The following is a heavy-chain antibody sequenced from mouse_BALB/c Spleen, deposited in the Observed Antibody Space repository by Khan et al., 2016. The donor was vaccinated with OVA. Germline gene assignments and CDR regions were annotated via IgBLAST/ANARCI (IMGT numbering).Heavy chain of an antibody. CDR2: INTYTGEP. CDR1: GYTFTNYG. Sequence: QIQLVQSGPELKKPGETVKISCKASGYTFTNYGMTWVKQAPGKGLKWMGWINTYTGEPTYADDFKGRFAFSLETSATTASLQINNLNTEDTATYFWARVAKSWYCDDWVAGTTVTVSS. CDR3: ARVAKSWYCDD. V-gene: IGHV9-3-1*01. J-gene: IGHJ1*01.